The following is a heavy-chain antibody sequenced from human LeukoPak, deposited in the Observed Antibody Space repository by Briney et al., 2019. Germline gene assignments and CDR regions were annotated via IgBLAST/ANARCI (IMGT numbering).Heavy chain of an antibody. D-gene: IGHD2-2*01. CDR1: GGTFSSCT. Sequence: GASVKVSCKASGGTFSSCTISWVPQAAGQGLEGMGQNIPILGIANYAQKFQGRVTITADKSTRTAYMELSSLRSKDKAVYYCARGKYCSSSSCRYIDAFVIWGQGTMVTVSS. J-gene: IGHJ3*02. CDR2: NIPILGIA. CDR3: ARGKYCSSSSCRYIDAFVI. V-gene: IGHV1-69*10.